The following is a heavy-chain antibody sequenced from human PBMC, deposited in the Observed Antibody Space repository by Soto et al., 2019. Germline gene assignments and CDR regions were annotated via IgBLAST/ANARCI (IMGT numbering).Heavy chain of an antibody. J-gene: IGHJ6*02. Sequence: SETLSLTCTVSGGSISSGGYYWSWIRQHPGKGLEWIGYIYYSGSTYYNPSLKSRVTISVDTSKNQFSLKLSSVTAADTAVYYCARFPTYYDSSGYYPYYYYGMDVWGQGTTVTVSS. D-gene: IGHD3-22*01. V-gene: IGHV4-31*03. CDR3: ARFPTYYDSSGYYPYYYYGMDV. CDR1: GGSISSGGYY. CDR2: IYYSGST.